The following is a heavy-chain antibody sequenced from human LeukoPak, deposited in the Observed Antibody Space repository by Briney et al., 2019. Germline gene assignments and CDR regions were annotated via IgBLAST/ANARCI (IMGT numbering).Heavy chain of an antibody. J-gene: IGHJ4*02. CDR3: TRDIVGSNY. Sequence: GGSLRLSCAASGFTFSGSAMHRVRQASGKGLEWVGRIRSKANNYATAYVASVKGRFTISRDDSKNTAYLQMNSLKTEDTAVYYCTRDIVGSNYWGQGTLVTVSS. V-gene: IGHV3-73*01. CDR1: GFTFSGSA. CDR2: IRSKANNYAT. D-gene: IGHD5-12*01.